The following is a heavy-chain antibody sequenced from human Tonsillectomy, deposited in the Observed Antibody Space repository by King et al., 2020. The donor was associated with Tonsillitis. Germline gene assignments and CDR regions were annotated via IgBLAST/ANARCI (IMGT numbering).Heavy chain of an antibody. CDR3: ARTKYYVFWSGYLAHSYGMDV. J-gene: IGHJ6*02. D-gene: IGHD3-3*01. CDR2: INSGSNTI. Sequence: VQLVESGGGLVQPGGSLRLSCVASGFTFSSHSMNWVRQAPGKGLEWVSYINSGSNTIYYADSVKGRFTISRDNAKNSLYLQMNSLRDEDTAVYYCARTKYYVFWSGYLAHSYGMDVWGQGPTVTVSS. V-gene: IGHV3-48*02. CDR1: GFTFSSHS.